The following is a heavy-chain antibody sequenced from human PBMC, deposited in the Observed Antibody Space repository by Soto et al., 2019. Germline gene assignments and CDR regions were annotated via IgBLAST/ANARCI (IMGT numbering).Heavy chain of an antibody. V-gene: IGHV2-5*02. CDR2: IYWDDDK. Sequence: QITLKESGPTLVKPTQTLTLTCTFSGFSLNTNGVGVGWIRQPPGKALEWLALIYWDDDKRYSPFLNSRLTITKDTSKNQVVLTMTNMDPVDTATHYCAHSMIALYYYNYYGMDVWGQGTTGTVSS. CDR1: GFSLNTNGVG. CDR3: AHSMIALYYYNYYGMDV. D-gene: IGHD3-22*01. J-gene: IGHJ6*02.